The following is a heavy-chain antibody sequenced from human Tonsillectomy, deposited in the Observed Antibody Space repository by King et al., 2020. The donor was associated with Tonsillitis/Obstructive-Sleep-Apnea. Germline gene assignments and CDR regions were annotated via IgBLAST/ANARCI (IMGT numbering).Heavy chain of an antibody. V-gene: IGHV4-59*01. CDR1: GGSISSYS. D-gene: IGHD2-8*01. CDR3: ARDMVLEAGGDAFDI. J-gene: IGHJ3*02. Sequence: QLQESGPGLVKPSETLSLTCAVSGGSISSYSWSWIRQPPGKGLEWIGYIYYSGSTNYNPSLKSRVTISVDTSKNQFSLKLRSVTAADTAVYYCARDMVLEAGGDAFDIWGQGTMVTVSS. CDR2: IYYSGST.